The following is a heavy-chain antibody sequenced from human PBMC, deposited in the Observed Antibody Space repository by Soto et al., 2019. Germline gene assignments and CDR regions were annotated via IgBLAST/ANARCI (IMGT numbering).Heavy chain of an antibody. D-gene: IGHD2-15*01. J-gene: IGHJ2*01. Sequence: QVQLQQWGAGLLKPSDTLSLTCAVYGGSFSYYYWTWVRQPPGKGLEWIGEINHNGSASYNPSLMNRITMSLDTSNNQFSLRLSSLTAADTAVYYCASQGYCRDLRCYRSTGFWSFDPWGRGTLVTVSS. V-gene: IGHV4-34*01. CDR3: ASQGYCRDLRCYRSTGFWSFDP. CDR1: GGSFSYYY. CDR2: INHNGSA.